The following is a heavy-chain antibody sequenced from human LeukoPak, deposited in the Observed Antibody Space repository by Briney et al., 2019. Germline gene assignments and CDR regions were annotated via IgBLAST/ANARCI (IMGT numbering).Heavy chain of an antibody. Sequence: GGSLRLSCAASGFTFSSYWMHWVRQAPGKGLVWVSRINSDGSSTSYADSVKGRFTISRDNSKNTLYLQMGSLRAEDTAVYYCARDSYCSSTSCYAAFTLWGQGTLVTVSS. V-gene: IGHV3-74*01. J-gene: IGHJ4*02. CDR1: GFTFSSYW. CDR2: INSDGSST. CDR3: ARDSYCSSTSCYAAFTL. D-gene: IGHD2-2*01.